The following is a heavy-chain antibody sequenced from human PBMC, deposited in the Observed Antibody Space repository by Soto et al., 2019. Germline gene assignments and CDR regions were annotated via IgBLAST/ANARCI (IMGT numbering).Heavy chain of an antibody. D-gene: IGHD6-6*01. J-gene: IGHJ3*02. CDR1: GGTFSSYT. CDR3: ARDIAARYPTDAFDI. CDR2: IIPILGIA. V-gene: IGHV1-69*08. Sequence: QVQLVQSGAEVKKPGSSVKVSCKASGGTFSSYTISWVRQAPGQGLEWMGRIIPILGIANYAQKFQGRVTITADKSTSTAYMELSSLRSEDTAVYYCARDIAARYPTDAFDIWGQATMVTVSS.